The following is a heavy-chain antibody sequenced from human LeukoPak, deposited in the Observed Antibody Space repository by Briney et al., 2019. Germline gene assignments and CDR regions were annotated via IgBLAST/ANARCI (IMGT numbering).Heavy chain of an antibody. CDR3: AKPISGGLAVTADWFHP. CDR1: GFAFSFYA. V-gene: IGHV3-23*01. CDR2: INANSGST. Sequence: GGLLRLSCAASGFAFSFYAMSWLRQPPGKGLEWVSTINANSGSTSYAASVRGRFTISRDNSKNTLYLQVNTLRADDTATYYCAKPISGGLAVTADWFHPWGPGTLVVVSS. D-gene: IGHD6-19*01. J-gene: IGHJ5*01.